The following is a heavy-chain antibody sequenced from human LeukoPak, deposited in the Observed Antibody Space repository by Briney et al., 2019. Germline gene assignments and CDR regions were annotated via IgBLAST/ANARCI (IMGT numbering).Heavy chain of an antibody. J-gene: IGHJ6*03. D-gene: IGHD2-2*02. CDR2: IYPGDSDT. CDR3: AKGVVPAAIHYYYMDV. CDR1: GYSFTTYW. V-gene: IGHV5-51*01. Sequence: GESLKISCKGSGYSFTTYWIGWVRQMPGKGLEWMGIIYPGDSDTRYSPSFQGQVTISADKSISTAYLQWSSLKASDTAMYYCAKGVVPAAIHYYYMDVWGKGTTVTVSS.